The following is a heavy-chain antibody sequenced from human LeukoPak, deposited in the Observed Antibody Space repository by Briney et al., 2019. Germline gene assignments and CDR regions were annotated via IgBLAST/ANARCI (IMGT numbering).Heavy chain of an antibody. Sequence: GRSLRLSCAASGFTFDDYAMHWVRQAPGKGLDWVSGISWNSGSIGYADSVKGRFTISRDNAKNSLYLQMNNLRAEDMALYYCAKDMAYSSSGFDYWGQGTLVTVSP. D-gene: IGHD6-6*01. J-gene: IGHJ4*02. V-gene: IGHV3-9*03. CDR1: GFTFDDYA. CDR2: ISWNSGSI. CDR3: AKDMAYSSSGFDY.